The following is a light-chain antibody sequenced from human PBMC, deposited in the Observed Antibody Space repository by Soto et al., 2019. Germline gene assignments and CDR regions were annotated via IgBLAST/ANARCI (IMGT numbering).Light chain of an antibody. CDR3: QQYNTYPRT. CDR2: RGS. V-gene: IGKV1-5*03. Sequence: DIQMTQSPSTLSASVGDRVTITCRASQSVSSWVAWYQPKPGKAPKLLIFRGSSLESGVPSRFSGSGSGTEFTLTISGLQPDDFATYYCQQYNTYPRTFGQGTKVDI. J-gene: IGKJ1*01. CDR1: QSVSSW.